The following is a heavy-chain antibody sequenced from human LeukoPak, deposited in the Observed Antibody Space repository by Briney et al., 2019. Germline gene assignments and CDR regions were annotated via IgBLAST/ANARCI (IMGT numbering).Heavy chain of an antibody. D-gene: IGHD3-16*02. CDR3: ARDPNGHYDYVWGSYRPNWFDP. CDR1: GYTFTGYY. Sequence: ASVKVSCKASGYTFTGYYMHWVRQAPGQGLEWMGWINPNSGGTNYAQKFQGRVTMTRDTSISTAYMEPSRLRSDDTAVYYCARDPNGHYDYVWGSYRPNWFDPWGQGTLVTVSS. CDR2: INPNSGGT. J-gene: IGHJ5*02. V-gene: IGHV1-2*02.